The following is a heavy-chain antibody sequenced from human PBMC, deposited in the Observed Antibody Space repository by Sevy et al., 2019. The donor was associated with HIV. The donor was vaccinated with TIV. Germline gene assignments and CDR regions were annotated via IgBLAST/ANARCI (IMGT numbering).Heavy chain of an antibody. CDR2: ISSGSSYI. J-gene: IGHJ6*02. Sequence: GGSLRLSCAASGFTFSYYTMNWVRQAPGKGLEWVSYISSGSSYISYTDSVKGRFTIYRDNAKNSMYRQMKSLRPEDTAMYFCARDRDYYGSGTFDAWGQGTTVTISS. CDR1: GFTFSYYT. D-gene: IGHD3-10*01. CDR3: ARDRDYYGSGTFDA. V-gene: IGHV3-21*06.